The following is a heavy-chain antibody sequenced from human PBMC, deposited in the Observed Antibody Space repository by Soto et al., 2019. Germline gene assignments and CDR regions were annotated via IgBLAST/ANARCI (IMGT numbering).Heavy chain of an antibody. CDR3: TTLGEWGSYSGY. Sequence: EVQLVESGGGLVQPGGSLKLSCAASGFTFSGASMHWVRQASGKGLEWVARIRSKAKSFATGYAESVKGRFTVSRDDSENTAYLQMNSLKTDDTAMYYCTTLGEWGSYSGYWGQGPLVTVSS. CDR1: GFTFSGAS. D-gene: IGHD1-26*01. J-gene: IGHJ4*02. CDR2: IRSKAKSFAT. V-gene: IGHV3-73*02.